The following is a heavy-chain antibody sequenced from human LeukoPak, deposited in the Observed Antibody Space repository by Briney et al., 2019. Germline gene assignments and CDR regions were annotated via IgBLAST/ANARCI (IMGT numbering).Heavy chain of an antibody. CDR1: GYTFTSYY. CDR3: ARAIKQLWSDY. D-gene: IGHD5-18*01. Sequence: ASVKVSCKASGYTFTSYYMHWVRQAPGQGLERMGIINPSGGSTSYAQKFQGRVTMTRDTSTSTVYMELSSLRSEDTAVYYCARAIKQLWSDYWGQGTLVTVSS. V-gene: IGHV1-46*03. J-gene: IGHJ4*02. CDR2: INPSGGST.